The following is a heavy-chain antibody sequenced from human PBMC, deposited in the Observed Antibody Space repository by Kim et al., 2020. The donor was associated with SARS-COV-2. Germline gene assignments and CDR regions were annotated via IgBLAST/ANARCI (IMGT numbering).Heavy chain of an antibody. Sequence: GGSLRLSCAASGFTSSSYGMHWVRQVPGKGLEWVAVAVTWSDGRSQYYGDSVKGRSTISRDNSRNTVYLEINSLRDEDTAVYYCARESQTYSGSGSPLWYGMDVWGHGTMVIVSS. V-gene: IGHV3-33*01. J-gene: IGHJ6*02. CDR3: ARESQTYSGSGSPLWYGMDV. CDR2: TWSDGRSQ. CDR1: GFTSSSYG. D-gene: IGHD3-10*01.